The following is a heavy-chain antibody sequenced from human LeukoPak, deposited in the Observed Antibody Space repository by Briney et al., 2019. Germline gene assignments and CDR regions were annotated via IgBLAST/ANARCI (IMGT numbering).Heavy chain of an antibody. CDR2: ISSSSSYI. CDR3: ATYYYDSSGYLHFDY. Sequence: GGSLRLSCAASGFTFSSYSMNWVRRAPGRGLEGVSSISSSSSYIYYADSVKGRFTISRDNAKNSLYLQMNSLRAEDTAVYYCATYYYDSSGYLHFDYWGQGTLVTVSS. J-gene: IGHJ4*02. D-gene: IGHD3-22*01. CDR1: GFTFSSYS. V-gene: IGHV3-21*01.